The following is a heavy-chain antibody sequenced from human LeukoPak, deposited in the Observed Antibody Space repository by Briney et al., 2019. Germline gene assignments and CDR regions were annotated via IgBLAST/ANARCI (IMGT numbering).Heavy chain of an antibody. Sequence: SETLSLTCTVSGGSLSSYYWSWIRQPPGKGLEWIGYIYYSGSTNYNPSLKSRVTISVDTSKNQFSLKLSSVTAADTAVYYCARGAIVGAFFDYWGQGTLVTVSS. D-gene: IGHD1-26*01. J-gene: IGHJ4*02. CDR3: ARGAIVGAFFDY. CDR2: IYYSGST. CDR1: GGSLSSYY. V-gene: IGHV4-59*01.